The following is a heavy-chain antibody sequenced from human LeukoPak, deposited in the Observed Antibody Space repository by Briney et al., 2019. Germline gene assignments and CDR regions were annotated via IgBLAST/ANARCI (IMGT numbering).Heavy chain of an antibody. CDR2: ITSGSSYI. Sequence: KTGGSLRLSCAASGFTFSTSNMNWVRQAPGKGLEWVSSITSGSSYIYYADSAKGRFTISRDNAKNSLYLQMNSLGAEDTAVYFCARDTGALDSWGQGTLVTVSS. V-gene: IGHV3-21*01. CDR3: ARDTGALDS. CDR1: GFTFSTSN. D-gene: IGHD2-8*02. J-gene: IGHJ4*02.